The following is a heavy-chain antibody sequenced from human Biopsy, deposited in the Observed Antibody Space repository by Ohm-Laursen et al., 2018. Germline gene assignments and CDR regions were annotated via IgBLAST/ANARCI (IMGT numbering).Heavy chain of an antibody. J-gene: IGHJ4*02. CDR3: AADINVWNVNY. D-gene: IGHD1-1*01. Sequence: EASVKVSCKVSGYSLTELSMHWVRQAPGQGLEWMGGFAPENGRIVYSQKFQGRVTMTEETSTSTAYMEVWRLRSDDTAVYYCAADINVWNVNYWGQGTQVIVSS. V-gene: IGHV1-24*01. CDR2: FAPENGRI. CDR1: GYSLTELS.